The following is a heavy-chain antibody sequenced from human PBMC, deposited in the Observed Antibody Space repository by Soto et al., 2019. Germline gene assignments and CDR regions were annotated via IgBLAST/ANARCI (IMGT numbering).Heavy chain of an antibody. CDR2: ISYDGSNK. V-gene: IGHV3-30*18. Sequence: LRLSCAASGFTFSSYGMHWVRQAPGKGLEWVAVISYDGSNKYYADSVKGRFTISRDNSKNTLYLQMNSLRAEDTAVYYCAKGRREVYYYDSSGYYPPWGQGTLVTVSS. CDR1: GFTFSSYG. D-gene: IGHD3-22*01. J-gene: IGHJ5*02. CDR3: AKGRREVYYYDSSGYYPP.